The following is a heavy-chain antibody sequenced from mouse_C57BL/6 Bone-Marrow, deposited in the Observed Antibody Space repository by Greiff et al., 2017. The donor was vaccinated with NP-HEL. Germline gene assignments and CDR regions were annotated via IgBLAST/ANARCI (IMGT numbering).Heavy chain of an antibody. J-gene: IGHJ1*03. CDR3: ARNGYSNYGYFDV. CDR2: INPNNGGT. Sequence: EVQLQQSGPELVKPGASVKISCKASGYTFTDYYMNWVKQSHGKSPEWICDINPNNGGTSYNQKFKGKATLTVDKSSSTAYMELRSLTSEDSAVYYCARNGYSNYGYFDVWGTGTTVTVSS. CDR1: GYTFTDYY. D-gene: IGHD2-5*01. V-gene: IGHV1-26*01.